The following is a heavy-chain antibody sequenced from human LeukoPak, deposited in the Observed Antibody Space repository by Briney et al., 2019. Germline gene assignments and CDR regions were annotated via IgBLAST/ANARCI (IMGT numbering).Heavy chain of an antibody. CDR3: AKERDITIFGVVIMGGFDY. V-gene: IGHV3-30*02. J-gene: IGHJ4*02. Sequence: GGSPRLSCAPSLVTSSIYVMHWGCEAPGKGVERGSFILIDGSNKYYADSVKGRFPISRDNSKNTLYLQMNSLRAEDTAGYYCAKERDITIFGVVIMGGFDYWGQGTLVTVSS. CDR2: ILIDGSNK. D-gene: IGHD3-3*01. CDR1: LVTSSIYV.